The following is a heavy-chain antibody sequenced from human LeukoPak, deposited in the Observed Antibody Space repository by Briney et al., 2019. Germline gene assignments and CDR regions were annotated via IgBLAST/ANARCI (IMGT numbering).Heavy chain of an antibody. CDR2: IYYSGST. D-gene: IGHD1-26*01. J-gene: IGHJ5*02. V-gene: IGHV4-39*07. Sequence: SETLSLTCTVSGGSISSSSYYWGWIRQPTGKGLEWIGSIYYSGSTYYNPSLKSRVTISVDTSKNQFSLKLSSVTAADTAVYYCARARPIPSGGSQGWFDPWGQGTLVTVSS. CDR1: GGSISSSSYY. CDR3: ARARPIPSGGSQGWFDP.